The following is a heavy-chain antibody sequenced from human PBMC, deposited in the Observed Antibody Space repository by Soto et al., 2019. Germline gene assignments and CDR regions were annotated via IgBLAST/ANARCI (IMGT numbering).Heavy chain of an antibody. Sequence: GGSLRLSCAASGFTFSSYAMSWVRQAPGQGLEWVSAISGSGSNPYYADSVKGRFTISRDNSKNTLYLQMNSLRAEDTAVYYCARVSKIVVVVAAKDYYYYYMDVWGKGTTVTVSS. CDR2: ISGSGSNP. D-gene: IGHD2-15*01. CDR3: ARVSKIVVVVAAKDYYYYYMDV. J-gene: IGHJ6*03. V-gene: IGHV3-23*01. CDR1: GFTFSSYA.